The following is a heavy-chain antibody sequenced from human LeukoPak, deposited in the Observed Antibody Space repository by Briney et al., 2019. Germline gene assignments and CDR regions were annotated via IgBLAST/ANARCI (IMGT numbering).Heavy chain of an antibody. J-gene: IGHJ4*02. Sequence: GGSLRLSCAASGFTFSSYAMHWVRQAPGKGLEWVAVISYDGSNKYYADSVKGRFTISRDNSKNTLYLQMNSLRADDTAIYYCAKYSFDAAMVEWGQGTLVTVSS. D-gene: IGHD5-18*01. CDR2: ISYDGSNK. CDR3: AKYSFDAAMVE. V-gene: IGHV3-30*14. CDR1: GFTFSSYA.